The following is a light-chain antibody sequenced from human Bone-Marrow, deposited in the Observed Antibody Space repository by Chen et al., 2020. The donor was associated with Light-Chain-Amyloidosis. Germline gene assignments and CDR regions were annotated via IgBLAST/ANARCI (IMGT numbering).Light chain of an antibody. CDR3: QQYGTSPLT. CDR1: QTISSNY. J-gene: IGKJ4*01. CDR2: GSS. Sequence: ELVLTQSPGTLSLSPGEGANLSCRASQTISSNYLTWYQQKFGQAPRLLIYGSSSRATGIPDRFTGSRSGTDFTLTINRLEPEDFARYYCQQYGTSPLTFDGGTKVEIK. V-gene: IGKV3-20*01.